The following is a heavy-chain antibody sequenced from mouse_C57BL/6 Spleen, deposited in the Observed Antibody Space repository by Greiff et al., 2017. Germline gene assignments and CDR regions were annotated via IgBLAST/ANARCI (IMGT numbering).Heavy chain of an antibody. CDR3: ARDRGTGTAYFDY. CDR2: ISDGGSYT. Sequence: EVNLVESGGGLVKPGGSLKLSCAASGFTFSSYAMSWVRQTPEKRLEWVATISDGGSYTYYPDNVKGRFTISRDNAKNNLYLQMSHLKSEDTAMYYCARDRGTGTAYFDYWGQGTTLTVSS. D-gene: IGHD4-1*01. J-gene: IGHJ2*01. CDR1: GFTFSSYA. V-gene: IGHV5-4*01.